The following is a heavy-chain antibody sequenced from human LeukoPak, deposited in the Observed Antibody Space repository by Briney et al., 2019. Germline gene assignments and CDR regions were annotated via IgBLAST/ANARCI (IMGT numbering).Heavy chain of an antibody. D-gene: IGHD3-10*01. Sequence: GGSLRLSFAASGFTFSGYGMHWARQAPGKGLEWVAFIHYDGARSYYADSVKGRFTISRDNSRNTLYLQMNSLRPEDTAVYYCAKAIWVAATSSWFCLDYWGQGTLVTVSP. CDR3: AKAIWVAATSSWFCLDY. J-gene: IGHJ4*02. CDR1: GFTFSGYG. CDR2: IHYDGARS. V-gene: IGHV3-30*02.